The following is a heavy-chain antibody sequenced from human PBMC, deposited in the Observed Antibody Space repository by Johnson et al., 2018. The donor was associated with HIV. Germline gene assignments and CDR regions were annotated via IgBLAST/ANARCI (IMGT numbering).Heavy chain of an antibody. CDR3: VRGRISTVVVDLRGGGFDI. J-gene: IGHJ3*02. Sequence: QVQLVESGGGVVQPGMFVTLSCAASGLNFSDYGMHWVRQAPGKGLEWVAVISFDGSNEYYADSVKGRFNISRDNSKNTLHLQMTSLRTEDTAVYYSVRGRISTVVVDLRGGGFDIWGQGTLVTVSS. D-gene: IGHD2-2*01. CDR1: GLNFSDYG. CDR2: ISFDGSNE. V-gene: IGHV3-30*04.